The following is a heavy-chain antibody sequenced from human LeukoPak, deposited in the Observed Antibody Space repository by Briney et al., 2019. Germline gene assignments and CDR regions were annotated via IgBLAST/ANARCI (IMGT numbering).Heavy chain of an antibody. CDR3: ASSGSYRFDY. CDR2: ITASGTAM. J-gene: IGHJ4*02. V-gene: IGHV3-48*02. Sequence: GGSLRLSCAASGFTFSSYSMNWVRQAPGKGLEWVSHITASGTAMFYADSVKDRFTISRDNAKNSLYLQMNSLRDEDTAVYYCASSGSYRFDYWGQGTLVTVSS. D-gene: IGHD1-26*01. CDR1: GFTFSSYS.